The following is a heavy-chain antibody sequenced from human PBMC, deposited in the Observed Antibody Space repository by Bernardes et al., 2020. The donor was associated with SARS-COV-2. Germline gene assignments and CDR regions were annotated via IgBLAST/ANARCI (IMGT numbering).Heavy chain of an antibody. CDR1: GGSISSSSYY. CDR2: IYYSGST. J-gene: IGHJ4*02. D-gene: IGHD6-13*01. CDR3: ARLTWRQQLVVTVDY. V-gene: IGHV4-39*01. Sequence: SETLSLTCTVSGGSISSSSYYWGWIRQPPGKGLEWIGSIYYSGSTYYNPSLKSRVTISVDTSKNQFSLKLSSVTAADTAVYYCARLTWRQQLVVTVDYWGQGTLVTVSS.